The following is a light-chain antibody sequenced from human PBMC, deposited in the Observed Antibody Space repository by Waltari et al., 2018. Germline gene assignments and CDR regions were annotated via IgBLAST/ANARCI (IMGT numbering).Light chain of an antibody. CDR1: QTVRTTY. CDR3: QQYEISPVT. V-gene: IGKV3-20*01. J-gene: IGKJ4*01. Sequence: EIVFTQSPGTLSLSPGASATLSCRASQTVRTTYLAWYQQKPGQAPTRLISDTSSRATGIPDRFSGSGSGADFYFTIGSLEPEDFAVYDCQQYEISPVTFGGGTKVETK. CDR2: DTS.